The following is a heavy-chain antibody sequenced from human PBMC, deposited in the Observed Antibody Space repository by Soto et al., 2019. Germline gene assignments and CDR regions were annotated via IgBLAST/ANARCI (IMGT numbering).Heavy chain of an antibody. Sequence: EVHLVETGGGLIQPGGXLRLSCAASGFSVSSNYMSWVRQAPGXXLEWVSVIYSGGITYYGDSVKGRFTISRDNSKNTLYLQMNSLRAEDTAVYYCGRGXSGSXGQLAVDYWGQGTLVTVSS. J-gene: IGHJ4*02. D-gene: IGHD1-26*01. V-gene: IGHV3-53*02. CDR1: GFSVSSNY. CDR3: GRGXSGSXGQLAVDY. CDR2: IYSGGIT.